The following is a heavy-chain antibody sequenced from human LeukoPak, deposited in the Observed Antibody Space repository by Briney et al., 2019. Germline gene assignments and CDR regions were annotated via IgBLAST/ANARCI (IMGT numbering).Heavy chain of an antibody. J-gene: IGHJ6*02. Sequence: ASVKVSCKVSGYTLTELSMHWVRQAPGIGLEWMGGFDPEDGETIYAQKFQGRVTMTEDTSTDTAYMELRSLRSDDTAVYYCARDKGKLNYDILTGYTYGMDVWGQGTTVTVSS. V-gene: IGHV1-24*01. CDR1: GYTLTELS. CDR2: FDPEDGET. D-gene: IGHD3-9*01. CDR3: ARDKGKLNYDILTGYTYGMDV.